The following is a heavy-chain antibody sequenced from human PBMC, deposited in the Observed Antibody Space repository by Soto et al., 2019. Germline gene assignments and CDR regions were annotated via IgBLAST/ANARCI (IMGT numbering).Heavy chain of an antibody. CDR3: ARDYDSSGYRPFDY. J-gene: IGHJ4*02. CDR1: GYTFTSYA. V-gene: IGHV1-3*01. Sequence: QVQLVQSGAEVKKPGASVKVSCKASGYTFTSYAMHWVRQAPGQRLEWMGWINAGNGNTKYSQKFQGRVTITRDTSASTAYMELSSLRSEDTAVYYCARDYDSSGYRPFDYWGQGTLVTVSS. D-gene: IGHD3-22*01. CDR2: INAGNGNT.